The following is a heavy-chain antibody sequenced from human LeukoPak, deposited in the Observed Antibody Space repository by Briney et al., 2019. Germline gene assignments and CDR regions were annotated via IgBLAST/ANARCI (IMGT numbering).Heavy chain of an antibody. V-gene: IGHV3-21*01. CDR2: ISSSNSDI. Sequence: GGSLRLSCAASGFTFTSHTMSWVRQPPGKGLEWVSSISSSNSDISYAASVKGRFTISRDNAKNSLYLQMNSLRAEDTAVYYCARDLRTVYYYYGMDVWGQGTTVTVSS. J-gene: IGHJ6*02. D-gene: IGHD3-9*01. CDR3: ARDLRTVYYYYGMDV. CDR1: GFTFTSHT.